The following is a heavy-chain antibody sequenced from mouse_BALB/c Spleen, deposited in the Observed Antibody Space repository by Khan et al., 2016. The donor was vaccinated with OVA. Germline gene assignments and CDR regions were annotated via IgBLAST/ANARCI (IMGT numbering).Heavy chain of an antibody. CDR2: ITPTSGYT. CDR1: GYIFNTYW. Sequence: VPLQESGAELAKSGASVKMSCKASGYIFNTYWMHWVTQRSGQGLVWIGYITPTSGYTDYNDKSMDRESLSADNSSSTADMKLNSLTSEDSAVYYCTRYRIDYWGQGTTLTVSS. V-gene: IGHV1-7*01. J-gene: IGHJ2*01. CDR3: TRYRIDY. D-gene: IGHD2-12*01.